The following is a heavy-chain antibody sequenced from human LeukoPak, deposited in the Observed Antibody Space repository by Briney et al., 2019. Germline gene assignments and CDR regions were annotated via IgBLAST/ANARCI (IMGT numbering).Heavy chain of an antibody. Sequence: GGSLRLSCAASGFIVSNNYMNWVRQAPGKGLEWVSVIHSGGSTYYADSVKGRFTISRDNSKNTVNLQMNDLRAEDTAVYYCARSWDARLNFDYWGQGALVTVSS. V-gene: IGHV3-66*02. CDR1: GFIVSNNY. J-gene: IGHJ4*02. D-gene: IGHD1-26*01. CDR2: IHSGGST. CDR3: ARSWDARLNFDY.